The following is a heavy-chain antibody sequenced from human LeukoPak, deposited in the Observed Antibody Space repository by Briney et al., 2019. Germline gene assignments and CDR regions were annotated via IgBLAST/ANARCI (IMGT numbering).Heavy chain of an antibody. CDR2: ISAYNGNT. CDR1: GYTFTSYG. D-gene: IGHD1-26*01. Sequence: ASVKVSCKASGYTFTSYGISWVRQAPGQGLEWMGWISAYNGNTNYAQKLQGRVTMTTDTSTSTAYMELRSLRSDDTAVYYCARDRYSGSYWPVDFDYWGQGTLVTVSS. CDR3: ARDRYSGSYWPVDFDY. J-gene: IGHJ4*02. V-gene: IGHV1-18*01.